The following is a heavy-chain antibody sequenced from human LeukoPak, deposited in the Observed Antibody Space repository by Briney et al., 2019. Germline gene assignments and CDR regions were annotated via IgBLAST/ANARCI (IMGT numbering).Heavy chain of an antibody. D-gene: IGHD3-3*01. J-gene: IGHJ4*02. CDR1: GFTFSSYS. V-gene: IGHV3-48*01. CDR3: ARFWSGNY. Sequence: GGSLRLSCAASGFTFSSYSMNWLRQAPGKGLEWVSYISSGSSTIYYADSVKGRFTESRDNAKNSLYLQMNSLRAEDTAVYYCARFWSGNYWGQGTLVTVSS. CDR2: ISSGSSTI.